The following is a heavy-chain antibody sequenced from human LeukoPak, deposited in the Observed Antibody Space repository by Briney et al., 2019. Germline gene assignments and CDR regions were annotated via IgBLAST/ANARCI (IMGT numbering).Heavy chain of an antibody. V-gene: IGHV1-24*01. Sequence: ASGKVSCKVSGYTLTELSMHWVRQAHGKGLEWMGGFDPEDGETIYAQKFQGRVTITTDESTSTAYMELSSLRSEDTAVYYCARGCSSTSCPLDYWGQGTLVTVSS. CDR1: GYTLTELS. CDR2: FDPEDGET. J-gene: IGHJ4*02. D-gene: IGHD2-2*01. CDR3: ARGCSSTSCPLDY.